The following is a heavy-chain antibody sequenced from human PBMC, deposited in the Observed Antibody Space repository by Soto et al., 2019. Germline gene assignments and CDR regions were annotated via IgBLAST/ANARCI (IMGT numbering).Heavy chain of an antibody. CDR2: IYWDDDR. D-gene: IGHD2-15*01. Sequence: QITLKESGPTLVEPTQTLTLTCSFSGFSLTKSGVGVGWFRQAPGKALECLGIIYWDDDRRYNPSLKTRLTSTKDTSENQVVPTMTYMEPVDTGTYYCAHRVTYSVVWDVGWFDSWGQGTPVTVS. J-gene: IGHJ5*01. CDR1: GFSLTKSGVG. CDR3: AHRVTYSVVWDVGWFDS. V-gene: IGHV2-5*02.